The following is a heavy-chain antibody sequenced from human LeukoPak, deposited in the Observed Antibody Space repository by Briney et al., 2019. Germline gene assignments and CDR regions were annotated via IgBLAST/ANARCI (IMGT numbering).Heavy chain of an antibody. Sequence: TGGSLRLSCAASGFSFNNYGMHWVRQAPGRGLEWVAMIPYDGSSEKYADFVKGRFTISRDNSKNTLYLQMNSLRDEDTALYYWAKPRVSIGSHFDYWGQGTLVTVSS. V-gene: IGHV3-30*18. D-gene: IGHD2-15*01. CDR1: GFSFNNYG. CDR2: IPYDGSSE. J-gene: IGHJ4*02. CDR3: AKPRVSIGSHFDY.